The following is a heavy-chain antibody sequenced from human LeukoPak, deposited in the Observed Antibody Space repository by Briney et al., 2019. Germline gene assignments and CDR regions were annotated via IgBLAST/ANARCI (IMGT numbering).Heavy chain of an antibody. V-gene: IGHV4-39*07. CDR3: ARGAIVGAPRAPYFY. J-gene: IGHJ4*02. D-gene: IGHD1-26*01. Sequence: SETLSLTCTVSGGTISSGGYYWSWIRQPPGKGLEWIGEINHSGSTNYNPSLKSRVTISVDTSKNQFSLKLSSVTAADTAVYYCARGAIVGAPRAPYFYWGQGTLVTVSS. CDR2: INHSGST. CDR1: GGTISSGGYY.